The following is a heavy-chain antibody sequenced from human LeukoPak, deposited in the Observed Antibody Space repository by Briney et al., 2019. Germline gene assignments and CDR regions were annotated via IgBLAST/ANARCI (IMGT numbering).Heavy chain of an antibody. D-gene: IGHD6-6*01. J-gene: IGHJ4*02. CDR1: GGSFSGYY. Sequence: PSETLPLTCAVYGGSFSGYYWSWLRQPPGKGLEWIGEINHSGSTNYNPSLKSRVTISVDTSKNQFSLKLSSVTAADTAVYYCARVRAAPADWGQGTLVTVSS. CDR2: INHSGST. CDR3: ARVRAAPAD. V-gene: IGHV4-34*01.